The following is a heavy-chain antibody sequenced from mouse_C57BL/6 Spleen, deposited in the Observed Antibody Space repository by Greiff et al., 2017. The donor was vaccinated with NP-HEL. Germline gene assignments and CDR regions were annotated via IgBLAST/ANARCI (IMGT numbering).Heavy chain of an antibody. Sequence: QVQLQQSGAELARPGASVKMSCKASGYTFTSYTMHWVKQRPGQGLEWIGYINPSSGYTKYNQKFKDKATLTADKSSSTAYMQLSSLTSEDSAVYYCAPTVVAPYAMDYWGQGTSVTVSS. J-gene: IGHJ4*01. D-gene: IGHD1-1*01. CDR1: GYTFTSYT. CDR3: APTVVAPYAMDY. V-gene: IGHV1-4*01. CDR2: INPSSGYT.